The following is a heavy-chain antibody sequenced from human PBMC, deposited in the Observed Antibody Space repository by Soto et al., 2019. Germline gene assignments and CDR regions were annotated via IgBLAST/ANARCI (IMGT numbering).Heavy chain of an antibody. CDR3: ARRGSGRYSFDY. Sequence: QVQLVQSGAEVKKPGSSVKVSCKASGGTFSSYAISWVRQAPGQGLEWMGGIIPFFGTANYAQKFQGRVTINEDESTSTAYMELSSLRAEDTAVYYCARRGSGRYSFDYWGQGTLVTVSS. D-gene: IGHD3-16*01. CDR2: IIPFFGTA. J-gene: IGHJ4*02. CDR1: GGTFSSYA. V-gene: IGHV1-69*12.